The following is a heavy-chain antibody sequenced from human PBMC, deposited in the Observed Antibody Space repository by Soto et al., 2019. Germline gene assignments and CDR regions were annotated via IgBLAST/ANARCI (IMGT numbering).Heavy chain of an antibody. CDR2: INHSGST. CDR3: ARGRYSSSWYERYYYYGMDV. V-gene: IGHV4-34*01. Sequence: PSETLSLTCAVYGGSFSGYYWSWIRQPPGKGLEWIGEINHSGSTNYNPSLKSRVTISVDTSKNQFSLKLSSVTAADTAVYYCARGRYSSSWYERYYYYGMDVWGQGTTVTVSS. D-gene: IGHD6-13*01. CDR1: GGSFSGYY. J-gene: IGHJ6*02.